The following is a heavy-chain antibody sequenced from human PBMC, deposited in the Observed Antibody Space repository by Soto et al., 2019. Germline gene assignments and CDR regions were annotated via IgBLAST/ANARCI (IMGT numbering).Heavy chain of an antibody. CDR1: AFTFGSYW. CDR2: IKQDGSDK. D-gene: IGHD4-4*01. CDR3: AREVTFDYFDY. Sequence: GGSLRLSCAASAFTFGSYWMSWVRQAPGKGLEWVANIKQDGSDKYYVDSVRGRFAISRDNAKNSLYLQMNSLRAEDTAVYYCAREVTFDYFDYWGQGTLVTVSS. V-gene: IGHV3-7*01. J-gene: IGHJ4*02.